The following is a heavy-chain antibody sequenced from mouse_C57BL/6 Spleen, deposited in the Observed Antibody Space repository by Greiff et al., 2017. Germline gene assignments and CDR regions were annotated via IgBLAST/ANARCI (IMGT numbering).Heavy chain of an antibody. D-gene: IGHD2-1*01. V-gene: IGHV1-64*01. J-gene: IGHJ4*01. CDR2: IHPNSGST. CDR3: ARLDYGNRYYAMDY. CDR1: GYTFTSYW. Sequence: VQLQQPGAELVKPGASVKLSCKASGYTFTSYWMHWVKQRPGQGLEWIGMIHPNSGSTNYNEKFKSKATLTVDKSSSTAYMQLSSLTSEDSAVYYCARLDYGNRYYAMDYWGQGTSVTVS.